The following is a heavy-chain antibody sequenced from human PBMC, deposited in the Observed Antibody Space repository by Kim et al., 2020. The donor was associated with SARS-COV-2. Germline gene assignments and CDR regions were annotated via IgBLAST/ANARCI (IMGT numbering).Heavy chain of an antibody. CDR3: ARHYDSSGYYPIGIDY. V-gene: IGHV1-69*13. J-gene: IGHJ4*02. CDR2: IIPIFGTA. Sequence: SVKVSCKASGGTFSSYAISWVRQAPGQGLEWMGGIIPIFGTANYAQKFQGRVTITADESTSTAYMELSSLRSEDTAVYYCARHYDSSGYYPIGIDYWGQGTLVTVSS. D-gene: IGHD3-22*01. CDR1: GGTFSSYA.